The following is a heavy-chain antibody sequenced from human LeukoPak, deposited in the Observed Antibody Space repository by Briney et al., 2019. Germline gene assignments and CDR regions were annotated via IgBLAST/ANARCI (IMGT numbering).Heavy chain of an antibody. D-gene: IGHD6-19*01. J-gene: IGHJ6*02. CDR3: ARDLYSSGWYYYGMDV. CDR1: GFTFSSYW. V-gene: IGHV3-74*01. Sequence: GGSLRLSRAASGFTFSSYWMHWVRQAPGKGLVWVSRINSDGSSTSYADSVKGRFTISRDNAKNTLYLQMNSLRAEDTAVYYCARDLYSSGWYYYGMDVWGQGTTVTVSS. CDR2: INSDGSST.